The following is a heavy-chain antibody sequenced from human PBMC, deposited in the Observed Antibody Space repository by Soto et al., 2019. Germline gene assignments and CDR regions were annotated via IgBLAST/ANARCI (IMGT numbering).Heavy chain of an antibody. J-gene: IGHJ5*02. CDR2: IIPIFGTA. Sequence: SVKVSCKASGGTFSSYAISWVRQAPGQGLEWMGGIIPIFGTANYAQKLQGRVTMTTDTSTSTAYMELRSLRSDDTAVYYCARERLEGRWWFDPWGQGTLVTVSS. CDR3: ARERLEGRWWFDP. CDR1: GGTFSSYA. V-gene: IGHV1-69*05.